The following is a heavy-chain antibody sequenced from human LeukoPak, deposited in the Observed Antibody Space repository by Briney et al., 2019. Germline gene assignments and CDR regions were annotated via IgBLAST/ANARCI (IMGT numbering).Heavy chain of an antibody. D-gene: IGHD3-10*01. Sequence: GGSLRLSCAASGFTFSSYWMHWVRQAPGKRLVWVSRINSDGSSTSYADSVKGRFTISRDNAKNTLYLQMNSLRAEDTAVYYCARDLISYYGSGSHYGMDVWGQGTTVTVSS. CDR3: ARDLISYYGSGSHYGMDV. CDR2: INSDGSST. V-gene: IGHV3-74*01. CDR1: GFTFSSYW. J-gene: IGHJ6*02.